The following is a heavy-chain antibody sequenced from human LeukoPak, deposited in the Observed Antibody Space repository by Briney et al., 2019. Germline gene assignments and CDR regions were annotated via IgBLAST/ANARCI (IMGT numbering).Heavy chain of an antibody. Sequence: KPSETLSLTCAVYGGSFSGYYWSWIRQPPGKGLEWIGEINHSGSTNYNPSLKSRVTISVDTSKNQFSLKLSSVTAADTAVYYCARNPKLTFSPAIVVVIWAFDIWGQGTMVTVSS. D-gene: IGHD3-22*01. J-gene: IGHJ3*02. V-gene: IGHV4-34*01. CDR3: ARNPKLTFSPAIVVVIWAFDI. CDR1: GGSFSGYY. CDR2: INHSGST.